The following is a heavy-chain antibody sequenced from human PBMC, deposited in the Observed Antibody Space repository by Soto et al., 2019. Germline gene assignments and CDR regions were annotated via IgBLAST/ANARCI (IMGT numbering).Heavy chain of an antibody. J-gene: IGHJ3*02. D-gene: IGHD3-22*01. CDR3: ARLPYYDTPPVTFDI. V-gene: IGHV4-39*01. CDR2: IYSTVST. CDR1: SGSISSSLYY. Sequence: TLSLPCSVSSGSISSSLYYWGWIRQPPGKGLEWIGTIYSTVSTHYNPSLKSRVTISVDTSKNQFSLKLNSVTAADTAVYYCARLPYYDTPPVTFDIWGQGAMVTVSS.